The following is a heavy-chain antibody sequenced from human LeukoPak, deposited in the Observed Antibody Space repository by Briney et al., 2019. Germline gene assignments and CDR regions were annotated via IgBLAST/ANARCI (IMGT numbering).Heavy chain of an antibody. J-gene: IGHJ4*02. CDR1: GGSISSNIYY. CDR3: AKSLYDYRSGTYFRPFDY. CDR2: IYYSGSA. D-gene: IGHD3-10*01. V-gene: IGHV4-39*01. Sequence: SETLSLTCTVSGGSISSNIYYWGWIRQPPGKGLEWIGSIYYSGSAYYNPSLKSRVTISVDTSRNQFFLRLSSLTAADTAMYFCAKSLYDYRSGTYFRPFDYWGQGTLVTVSS.